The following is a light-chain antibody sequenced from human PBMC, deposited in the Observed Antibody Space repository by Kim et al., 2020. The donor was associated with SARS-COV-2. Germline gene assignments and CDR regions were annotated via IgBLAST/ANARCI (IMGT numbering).Light chain of an antibody. V-gene: IGLV1-51*01. J-gene: IGLJ2*01. CDR2: ANN. Sequence: QSVLTQPPSVSAAPGQKVTISCSGTTSNIGNDYVSWYQQVPGTAPKLLIYANNKRPSGIPDRFSGSKSGTSATLGIIGLQIGDEADYYCGTWDTSLRVGVFGGGTQLTVL. CDR1: TSNIGNDY. CDR3: GTWDTSLRVGV.